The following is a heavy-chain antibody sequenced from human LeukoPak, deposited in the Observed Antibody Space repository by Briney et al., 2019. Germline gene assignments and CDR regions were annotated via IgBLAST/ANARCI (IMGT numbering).Heavy chain of an antibody. D-gene: IGHD5-18*01. CDR2: IYYSGST. CDR3: ARDGGAGYSYGYMFDY. Sequence: PSETLSLTCTVSGGSISSYYWSWIRQPPGKGLEWIGYIYYSGSTNYNPSLKSRVTISVDTSKNQFSLKLSSVTAADTAVYYCARDGGAGYSYGYMFDYWGQGILVTVSS. V-gene: IGHV4-59*01. J-gene: IGHJ4*02. CDR1: GGSISSYY.